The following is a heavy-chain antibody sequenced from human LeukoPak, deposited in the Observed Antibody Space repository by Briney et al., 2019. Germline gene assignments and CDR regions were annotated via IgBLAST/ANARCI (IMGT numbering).Heavy chain of an antibody. Sequence: SVTVSCKASGGTFSSYAISWVRQAPGQGLEWMGRIIPILGIANYAQKFQGRVTITADKSTSTAYMELGSLRSEDTAVYYCAREVGGYYDSSGYYSFPPYYFDYWGQGTLVTVSS. CDR2: IIPILGIA. J-gene: IGHJ4*02. CDR1: GGTFSSYA. CDR3: AREVGGYYDSSGYYSFPPYYFDY. D-gene: IGHD3-22*01. V-gene: IGHV1-69*04.